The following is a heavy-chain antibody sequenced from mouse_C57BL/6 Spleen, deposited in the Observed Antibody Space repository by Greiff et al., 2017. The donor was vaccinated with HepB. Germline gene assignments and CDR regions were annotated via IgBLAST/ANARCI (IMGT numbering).Heavy chain of an antibody. V-gene: IGHV5-17*01. D-gene: IGHD1-1*01. CDR2: ISSGSSTI. J-gene: IGHJ3*01. Sequence: EVQRVESGGGLVKPGGSLKLSCAASGFTFSDYGMHWVRQAPEKGLEWVAYISSGSSTIYYADTVKGRFTISRDNAKNTLFLQMTSLRSEDTAMCYCSRPPNYYGSSAWFAYWGQGTLVTVSA. CDR1: GFTFSDYG. CDR3: SRPPNYYGSSAWFAY.